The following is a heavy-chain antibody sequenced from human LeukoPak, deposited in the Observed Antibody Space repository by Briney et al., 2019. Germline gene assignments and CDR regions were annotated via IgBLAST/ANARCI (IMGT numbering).Heavy chain of an antibody. D-gene: IGHD6-19*01. Sequence: SETLSLTCAVYGGSFSGYYWSWIRQPPGKGLEWIGEINHSGSTNYNPSLKSRVTISVDTSKNQFSLKLSSVTAADTAVYYCARLYPEYSSGWLFDYWGQGTLVTVSS. CDR3: ARLYPEYSSGWLFDY. CDR1: GGSFSGYY. V-gene: IGHV4-34*01. J-gene: IGHJ4*02. CDR2: INHSGST.